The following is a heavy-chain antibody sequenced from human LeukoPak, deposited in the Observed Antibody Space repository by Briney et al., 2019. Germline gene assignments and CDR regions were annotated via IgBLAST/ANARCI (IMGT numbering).Heavy chain of an antibody. Sequence: SETLSLTCAVSGYSISSGYYWGWIRRPPGKGLEWIGSIYHSGSTYYNPSLKSRVTISVDTSKNQFSLKLSSVTAADTAVYYCARVPTWGDAFDIWGQGTMVTVSS. CDR1: GYSISSGYY. V-gene: IGHV4-38-2*01. CDR2: IYHSGST. CDR3: ARVPTWGDAFDI. J-gene: IGHJ3*02. D-gene: IGHD1-26*01.